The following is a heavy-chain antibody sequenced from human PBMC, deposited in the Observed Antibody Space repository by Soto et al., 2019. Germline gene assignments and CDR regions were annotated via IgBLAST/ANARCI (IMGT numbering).Heavy chain of an antibody. CDR1: GYTFTSYG. CDR3: ANGLGPTTGIDY. D-gene: IGHD3-9*01. Sequence: GASVKVCCKASGYTFTSYGISWVRQAPGQGLEWMGWISAYNGNTYYSPSLKSRVTISLDTSKNQFSLKMTSVTAADTAVYYCANGLGPTTGIDYWGQGTLVTVSS. J-gene: IGHJ4*02. CDR2: ISAYNGNT. V-gene: IGHV1-18*01.